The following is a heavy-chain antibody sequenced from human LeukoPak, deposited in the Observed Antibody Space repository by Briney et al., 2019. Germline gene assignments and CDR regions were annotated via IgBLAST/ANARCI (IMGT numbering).Heavy chain of an antibody. D-gene: IGHD6-13*01. CDR1: GGSISTYY. Sequence: PSETLSLTCTVSGGSISTYYWSWIRQPPGKGLEWIGYIDNSGNTSYNPSLKSRVTISVDTSKNQFSVNLNSVTAADTAVYYCARISAAGTSFDYWGQGTLVTVSS. J-gene: IGHJ4*02. CDR2: IDNSGNT. CDR3: ARISAAGTSFDY. V-gene: IGHV4-59*08.